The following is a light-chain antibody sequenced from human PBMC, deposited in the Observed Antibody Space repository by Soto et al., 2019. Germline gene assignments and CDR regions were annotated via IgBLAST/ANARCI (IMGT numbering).Light chain of an antibody. V-gene: IGLV1-40*01. CDR3: QSYDSSLSVV. CDR2: GNS. CDR1: SSNIGANYD. Sequence: QSVLTQPPSVSGAPGQRVTISCTGSSSNIGANYDVNWYRQLPGTAPKLLIYGNSNRPSGVPDRFSGSKSGTSASLAITGLQAEDEADYYCQSYDSSLSVVFGGGTQLTVL. J-gene: IGLJ2*01.